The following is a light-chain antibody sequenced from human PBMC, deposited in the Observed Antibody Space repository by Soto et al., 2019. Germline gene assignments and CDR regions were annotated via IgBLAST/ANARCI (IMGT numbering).Light chain of an antibody. J-gene: IGKJ1*01. Sequence: DIQMTQSPSMLSAAVGDRVTISCRASQNVNIFLAWYQQKPGKAPKLLISDASSLESGVPSRFSGSGYGTEFTLTISSLQPDDFATFYCQQYSTYSRAFGQGTKVDIK. CDR2: DAS. CDR1: QNVNIF. CDR3: QQYSTYSRA. V-gene: IGKV1-5*01.